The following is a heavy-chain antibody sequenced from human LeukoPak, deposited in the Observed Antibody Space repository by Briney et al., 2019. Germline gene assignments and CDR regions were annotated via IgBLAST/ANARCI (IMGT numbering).Heavy chain of an antibody. CDR3: ARGPHTYYYDSSGYFPLYDY. J-gene: IGHJ4*02. CDR1: VYTFTGYY. CDR2: MNPIRGNT. Sequence: GPVKVSCKASVYTFTGYYMHWVRQAPGHGRECGGWMNPIRGNTGYAQKSQGRVTITRNTYMSTAYMELSSLRSEDTAVYYCARGPHTYYYDSSGYFPLYDYWGQGTLVTVSS. V-gene: IGHV1-8*03. D-gene: IGHD3-22*01.